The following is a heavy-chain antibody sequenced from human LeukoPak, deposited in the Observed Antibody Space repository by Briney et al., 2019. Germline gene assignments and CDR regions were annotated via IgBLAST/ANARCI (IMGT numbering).Heavy chain of an antibody. J-gene: IGHJ3*02. CDR2: IIAMLGIA. Sequence: EASVRVSCKASGYTFTSYGISWVRQAPGQGGEWMGRIIAMLGIANYAQTFQARVTLTADKSTSTAYMELSSLRSDDTAVYYCARASQDYYGSGSYYRGGDAFDIWGQGTMVTVSS. V-gene: IGHV1-69*04. CDR3: ARASQDYYGSGSYYRGGDAFDI. D-gene: IGHD3-10*01. CDR1: GYTFTSYG.